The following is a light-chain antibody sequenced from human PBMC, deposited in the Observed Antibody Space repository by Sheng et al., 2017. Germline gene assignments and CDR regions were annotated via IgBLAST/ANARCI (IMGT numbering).Light chain of an antibody. CDR3: CSYAGSSTFLYV. CDR2: DDT. CDR1: MNDVGGYKF. J-gene: IGLJ1*01. Sequence: QSALTQPTSVSGSPGQSITISCTGTMNDVGGYKFVSWYQQHPGQVPKLVIHDDTDRPSGISSRFSGSKSGNTASLTISGLQAEDEADYYCCSYAGSSTFLYVFGTGTKVTVL. V-gene: IGLV2-23*01.